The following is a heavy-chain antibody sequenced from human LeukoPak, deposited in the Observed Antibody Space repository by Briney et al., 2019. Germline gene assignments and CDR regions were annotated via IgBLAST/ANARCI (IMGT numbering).Heavy chain of an antibody. D-gene: IGHD3-22*01. CDR2: IYSGGST. V-gene: IGHV3-66*01. CDR1: GGFLSNYY. CDR3: AREGITMTPDY. Sequence: PSETLSLTCTVSGGFLSNYYWSWVRQAPGKGLEWVSVIYSGGSTYYADSVKGRFTISRDNSKNTLYLQMNSLRAEDTAVYYCAREGITMTPDYWGQGTLVTVSS. J-gene: IGHJ4*02.